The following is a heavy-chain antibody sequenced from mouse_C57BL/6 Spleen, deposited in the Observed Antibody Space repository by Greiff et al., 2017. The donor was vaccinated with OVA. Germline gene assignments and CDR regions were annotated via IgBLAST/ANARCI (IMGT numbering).Heavy chain of an antibody. Sequence: VQLQQSDAELVKPGASVKISCKVSGYTFTDHTIHWMKQRPEQGLEWIGYIYPRDGSTKYNEKFKGKATLTADKPSSTAYMQLNSLTSEDSAVYFCAREVYYYGSSLDYWGQGTTLTVSS. CDR1: GYTFTDHT. J-gene: IGHJ2*01. V-gene: IGHV1-78*01. CDR2: IYPRDGST. CDR3: AREVYYYGSSLDY. D-gene: IGHD1-1*01.